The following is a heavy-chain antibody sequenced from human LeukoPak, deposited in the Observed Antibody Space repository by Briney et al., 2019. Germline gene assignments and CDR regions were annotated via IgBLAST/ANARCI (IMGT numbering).Heavy chain of an antibody. CDR2: IWSDGTNR. Sequence: PGESLRLSCVASGFTFSHFAFHWVRQAPGKGLEWVAVIWSDGTNRYYGDFVKGRFIIYRDDSKNTIYLQMNSLRAEDTAVYYCAKDAQRGFDYSNSLEFWGQGSLVTVSS. CDR3: AKDAQRGFDYSNSLEF. J-gene: IGHJ4*02. V-gene: IGHV3-33*06. D-gene: IGHD4-11*01. CDR1: GFTFSHFA.